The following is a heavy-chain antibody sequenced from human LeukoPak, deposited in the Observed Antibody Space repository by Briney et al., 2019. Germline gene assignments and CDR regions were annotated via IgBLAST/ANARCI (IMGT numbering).Heavy chain of an antibody. CDR1: GYSTNSGFY. V-gene: IGHV4-38-2*02. CDR3: ARVGGQGDSLLEAFDI. J-gene: IGHJ3*02. Sequence: SETLSLTCTVSGYSTNSGFYWGWIRQPPGKGLDWIGNIYHSGSTYYNPSLKGRVTISVDKSKNQFSLKLTSVTAADTAVYYCARVGGQGDSLLEAFDIWGQGTTVTVSS. CDR2: IYHSGST. D-gene: IGHD4-23*01.